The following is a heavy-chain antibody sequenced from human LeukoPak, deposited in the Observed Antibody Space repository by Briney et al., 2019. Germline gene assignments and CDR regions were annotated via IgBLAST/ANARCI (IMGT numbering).Heavy chain of an antibody. J-gene: IGHJ4*02. V-gene: IGHV1-46*01. CDR3: ARVYYDSSGYYGPLEY. CDR1: GYIFTDYY. CDR2: ISPSGGST. Sequence: ASVKVSCKASGYIFTDYYMHWVRQAPGQGLEWLGIISPSGGSTNYAQKFQGRVTMTRDTSTSTVYMELSSLRAEDTAVYYCARVYYDSSGYYGPLEYWGQGTLVTVSS. D-gene: IGHD3-22*01.